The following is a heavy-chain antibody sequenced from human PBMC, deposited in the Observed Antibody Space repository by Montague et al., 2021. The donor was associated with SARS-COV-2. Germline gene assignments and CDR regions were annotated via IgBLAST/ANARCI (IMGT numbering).Heavy chain of an antibody. V-gene: IGHV4-59*01. D-gene: IGHD4-23*01. CDR2: IYYSGST. CDR3: ARGGGDYGGSPFTY. Sequence: SETLSLTCTVSGGSISSYYWSWIRQPPGKGLEWIGYIYYSGSTNYNPSLKSRVTISVDTSKNQFSLKLSSVTAADTAVYYCARGGGDYGGSPFTYGGQGTLVTVSP. J-gene: IGHJ4*02. CDR1: GGSISSYY.